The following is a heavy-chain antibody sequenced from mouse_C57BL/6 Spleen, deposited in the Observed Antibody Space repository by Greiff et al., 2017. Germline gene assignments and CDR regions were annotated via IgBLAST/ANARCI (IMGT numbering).Heavy chain of an antibody. CDR2: IYPGSGNT. CDR1: GYTFTDYY. D-gene: IGHD2-4*01. J-gene: IGHJ1*03. Sequence: QVQLQQSGAELVRPGASVKLSCKASGYTFTDYYINWVKQRPGQGLEWIARIYPGSGNTYYNEKFKGKATLTAEKSSSTAYMQLSSLTSEDSAVYFCARYDYDVGWYFDVWGTGTTVTVSS. CDR3: ARYDYDVGWYFDV. V-gene: IGHV1-76*01.